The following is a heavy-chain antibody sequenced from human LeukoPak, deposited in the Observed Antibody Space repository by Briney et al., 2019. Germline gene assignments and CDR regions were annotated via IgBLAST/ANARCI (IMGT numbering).Heavy chain of an antibody. D-gene: IGHD2-2*01. CDR2: VIPIFGTA. V-gene: IGHV1-69*05. Sequence: SVKVSCKASGGTFSSYAISWVRQAPGQGLEWMGGVIPIFGTANYAQRFQGRVTITTDESTSTAYMELSSLRSEDTAVYYCASQPHGYYYMDVWGKGTTVTVSS. J-gene: IGHJ6*03. CDR3: ASQPHGYYYMDV. CDR1: GGTFSSYA.